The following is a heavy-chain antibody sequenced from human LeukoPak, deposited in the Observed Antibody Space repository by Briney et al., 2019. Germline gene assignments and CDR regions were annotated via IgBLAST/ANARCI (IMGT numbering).Heavy chain of an antibody. CDR1: GGSISSGSYY. D-gene: IGHD6-13*01. CDR3: ASGDIAAAGTFDY. Sequence: SETLSLTCTVSGGSISSGSYYWSWIRQPAGKGLEWIGRIYTSGSTNYNPSLKSRVTISEDTSKNQFSLKLSSVTAADTAVYYCASGDIAAAGTFDYWGQGTLVTDSS. V-gene: IGHV4-61*02. J-gene: IGHJ4*02. CDR2: IYTSGST.